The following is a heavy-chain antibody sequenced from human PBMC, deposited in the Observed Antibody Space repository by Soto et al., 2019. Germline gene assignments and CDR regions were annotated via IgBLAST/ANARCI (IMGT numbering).Heavy chain of an antibody. J-gene: IGHJ6*02. CDR2: ISYDGSNK. CDR3: ANLLAMVRGNYGMDV. CDR1: GFTFSSYG. Sequence: PGGSLRLSCAASGFTFSSYGMHWVRQAPGKGLEWVAVISYDGSNKYYADSVKGRFTISRDNSKNTLYLQMNSLRAEDTAVYYCANLLAMVRGNYGMDVWGQGTTVTVSS. D-gene: IGHD3-10*01. V-gene: IGHV3-30*18.